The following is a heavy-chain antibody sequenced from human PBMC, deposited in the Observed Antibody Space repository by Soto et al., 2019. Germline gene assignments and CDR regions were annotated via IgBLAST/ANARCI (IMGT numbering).Heavy chain of an antibody. J-gene: IGHJ4*02. Sequence: GGSLRLSCTASGFTFGDYAMSWFRQAPGKGLEWVGFIRSKAYGGTTGYAASVKDRFTISRDDSKSIAYLQMNSLKTKDTAVYYCTRPYYYDSTGYQRYWGQGTLVTVS. CDR2: IRSKAYGGTT. D-gene: IGHD3-22*01. CDR1: GFTFGDYA. V-gene: IGHV3-49*03. CDR3: TRPYYYDSTGYQRY.